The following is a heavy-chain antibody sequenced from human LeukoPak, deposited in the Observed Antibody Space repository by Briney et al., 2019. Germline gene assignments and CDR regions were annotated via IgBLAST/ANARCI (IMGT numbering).Heavy chain of an antibody. CDR3: AKASYGSGSINWFDP. V-gene: IGHV3-30*18. CDR1: GFTFSSYA. D-gene: IGHD3-10*01. Sequence: PGGSLRLSCASSGFTFSSYAMSWVRHTPGKGLEWVAVISYDGSDKYYADSVKGRFTISRDNSKNTLYLQMNSLRAEDTAVYYCAKASYGSGSINWFDPWGHGTLVTVSS. CDR2: ISYDGSDK. J-gene: IGHJ5*02.